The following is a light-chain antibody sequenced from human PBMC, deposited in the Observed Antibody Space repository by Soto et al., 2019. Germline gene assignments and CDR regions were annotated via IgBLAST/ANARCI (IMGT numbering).Light chain of an antibody. CDR3: QQYGRSPKT. CDR1: QSISSNY. V-gene: IGKV3-20*01. Sequence: IVMTQPPATLALSLWEGTTLSCSASQSISSNYLAWYQQKPGQAPRLLIHGASSRATGIPDRFSGSGSGTDFTLTISRLEPEDFAVYYCQQYGRSPKTFGQGTKVDI. CDR2: GAS. J-gene: IGKJ1*01.